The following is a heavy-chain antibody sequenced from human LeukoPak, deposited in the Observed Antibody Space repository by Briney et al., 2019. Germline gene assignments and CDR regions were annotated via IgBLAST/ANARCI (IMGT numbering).Heavy chain of an antibody. J-gene: IGHJ4*02. CDR1: GFTFDDYG. D-gene: IGHD6-19*01. CDR2: ISWNSGSI. CDR3: AKGLIKHSSGWYLFYFDY. Sequence: GGSLRLSCAASGFTFDDYGMSWVRQAPGKGLEWVSGISWNSGSIGYADSVKGRFTISRDNAKNSLYLQMNSLRAEDMALYYCAKGLIKHSSGWYLFYFDYWGQGTLVTVSS. V-gene: IGHV3-9*03.